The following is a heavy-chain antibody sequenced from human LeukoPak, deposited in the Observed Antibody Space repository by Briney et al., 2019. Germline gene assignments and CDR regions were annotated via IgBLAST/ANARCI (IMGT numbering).Heavy chain of an antibody. CDR1: GGTFSSYA. J-gene: IGHJ4*02. Sequence: GASVKVSCKASGGTFSSYAISWVRQAPGQGLEWMGWINPNSGGTNYAQKFQGRVTMTRDTSISTAYMELSRLRSDDTAVYYCARPTGIAAARWVFDYWGQGTLVTVSS. V-gene: IGHV1-2*02. D-gene: IGHD6-13*01. CDR3: ARPTGIAAARWVFDY. CDR2: INPNSGGT.